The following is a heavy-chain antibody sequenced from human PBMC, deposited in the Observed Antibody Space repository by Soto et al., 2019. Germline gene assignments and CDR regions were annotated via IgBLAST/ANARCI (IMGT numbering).Heavy chain of an antibody. Sequence: GGSLRLSCATSGFTFSNYWMHWVRQAPGKGLVWVSRVNNDGSGTKYADSVKGRFTISRDNSKNTLYLQMNSLRAEDTAVYYCARGLPYYDFWSGPNWFDPWGQGTLVTVSS. V-gene: IGHV3-74*01. CDR1: GFTFSNYW. D-gene: IGHD3-3*01. CDR2: VNNDGSGT. CDR3: ARGLPYYDFWSGPNWFDP. J-gene: IGHJ5*02.